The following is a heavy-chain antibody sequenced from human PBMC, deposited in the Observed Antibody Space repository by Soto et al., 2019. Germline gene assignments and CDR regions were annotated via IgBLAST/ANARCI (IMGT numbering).Heavy chain of an antibody. V-gene: IGHV3-30*18. D-gene: IGHD3-16*01. CDR3: AKDRLTQPLGDAFDI. J-gene: IGHJ3*02. CDR1: GFTFSSYG. CDR2: ISYDGSNK. Sequence: GGSLRLSCAASGFTFSSYGMHWVRQAPGKGLEWVAVISYDGSNKYYADSVKGRFTISRDNSKNTLYLQMNSLRAEDTAVYYCAKDRLTQPLGDAFDIWGQGTMVTVSS.